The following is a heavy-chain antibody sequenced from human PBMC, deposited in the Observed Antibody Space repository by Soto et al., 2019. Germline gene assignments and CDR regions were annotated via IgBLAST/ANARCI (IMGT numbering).Heavy chain of an antibody. CDR3: ARIVGYCRNNDSSWNFDL. CDR2: FYPGDSTS. Sequence: PGESLKISCKTSGYSFISYWVAWVRQKPGKGLEWRGTFYPGDSTSTYSPSFQGQVTISVDKSISTAYLHLSSLKASDTAMYYCARIVGYCRNNDSSWNFDLWGQGTMVTVSS. J-gene: IGHJ3*01. CDR1: GYSFISYW. V-gene: IGHV5-51*01. D-gene: IGHD2-2*03.